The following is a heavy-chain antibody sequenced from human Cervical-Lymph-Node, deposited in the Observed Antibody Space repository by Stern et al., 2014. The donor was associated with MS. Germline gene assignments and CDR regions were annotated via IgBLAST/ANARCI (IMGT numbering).Heavy chain of an antibody. Sequence: VQLVESGAEVKKPGSSVKVSCKASGGTFSSYAISWVRQAPGQGLEWMGGGIPIFGTANYAQKFQGRVTITADESTSTAYMELSSLRSEDTAVYYCATGEMATKSYYYYGMDVWGQGTTVTVSS. CDR3: ATGEMATKSYYYYGMDV. CDR1: GGTFSSYA. CDR2: GIPIFGTA. V-gene: IGHV1-69*01. J-gene: IGHJ6*02. D-gene: IGHD5-24*01.